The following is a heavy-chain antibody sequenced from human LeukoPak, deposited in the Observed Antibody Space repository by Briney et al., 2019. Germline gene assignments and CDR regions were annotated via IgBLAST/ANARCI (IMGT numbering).Heavy chain of an antibody. J-gene: IGHJ4*02. CDR1: GYARIDLS. CDR3: ATDQGGGSYWYYLDF. D-gene: IGHD1-26*01. Sequence: ASVKLSCKVFGYARIDLSIHWVRQGPGKGLEWRVGFHPGNEETIYAQNFQGRVTMTEDTSTDTAYMKLSGLRSDDTAVYYCATDQGGGSYWYYLDFWGQGTLVAVSS. CDR2: FHPGNEET. V-gene: IGHV1-24*01.